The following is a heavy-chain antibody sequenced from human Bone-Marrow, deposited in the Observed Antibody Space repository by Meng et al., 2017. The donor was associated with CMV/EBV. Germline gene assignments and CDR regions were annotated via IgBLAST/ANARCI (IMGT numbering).Heavy chain of an antibody. Sequence: QVQLQESGPGLVKPSETLSLTCTVSGGSIRSYYWSWIRQPAGKGLEWIGRVYTSGTTSYNPSLKSRITMSVDTPKNQFYLKLTSVTAADTAVYYCARGRPTSGWYSDYWGQGTLVIVSS. CDR2: VYTSGTT. CDR3: ARGRPTSGWYSDY. D-gene: IGHD6-19*01. CDR1: GGSIRSYY. V-gene: IGHV4-4*07. J-gene: IGHJ4*02.